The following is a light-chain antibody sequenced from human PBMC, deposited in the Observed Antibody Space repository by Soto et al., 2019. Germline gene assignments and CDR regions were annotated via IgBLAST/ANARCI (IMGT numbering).Light chain of an antibody. CDR1: QRVSRN. J-gene: IGKJ5*01. CDR3: QQYNNWPPT. CDR2: GAS. Sequence: EIVMTQSPATLSVSPGERATLSCRASQRVSRNLAWYQQKPGQAPRLLIYGASTRATGIPARFSGSGSETEFTLTISGLQSEDFAVYYCQQYNNWPPTFGQGTRLEIK. V-gene: IGKV3-15*01.